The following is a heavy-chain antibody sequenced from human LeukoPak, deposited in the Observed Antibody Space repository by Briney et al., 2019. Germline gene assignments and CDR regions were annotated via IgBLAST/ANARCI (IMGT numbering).Heavy chain of an antibody. CDR3: ATFETGHSADAFDL. CDR2: ITSNSRST. D-gene: IGHD1-1*01. J-gene: IGHJ3*01. Sequence: GGSLRLSCAASGFTFSSHSMDWVRQAPGKGLGWVSSITSNSRSTFYGDSVRGRFTISRDNAKNSPYLQMKSLRAEDTAVYYCATFETGHSADAFDLWRRGTMVSVCS. CDR1: GFTFSSHS. V-gene: IGHV3-21*01.